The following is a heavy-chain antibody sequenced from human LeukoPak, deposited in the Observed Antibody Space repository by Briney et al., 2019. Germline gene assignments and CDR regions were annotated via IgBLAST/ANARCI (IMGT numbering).Heavy chain of an antibody. D-gene: IGHD5-18*01. CDR1: GGSISSGSYY. J-gene: IGHJ6*03. CDR3: ARSLYSSPFELGYYYMDV. CDR2: IYTSGST. V-gene: IGHV4-61*02. Sequence: PSQTLSLTCTVSGGSISSGSYYWSWIRQPAGKGLEWIGRIYTSGSTNYNPSLKSRVTISVDRSKNQFSLKLSSVTAADTAVYYCARSLYSSPFELGYYYMDVWGKGTTVTVSS.